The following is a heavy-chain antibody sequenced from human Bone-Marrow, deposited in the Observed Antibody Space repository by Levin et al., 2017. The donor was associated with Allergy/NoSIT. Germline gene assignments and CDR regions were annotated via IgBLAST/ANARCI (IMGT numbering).Heavy chain of an antibody. Sequence: ASVKVSCAASGFTFSYYWMTWVRQAPGKGLEWVANIKQDGSEKYYVDSVKGRFTISRDNAKKSLYLQMNSLRVEDTAVYYCARDHVAADGTGGGSDGMDVWGQGTAVTVSS. V-gene: IGHV3-7*01. CDR2: IKQDGSEK. CDR1: GFTFSYYW. D-gene: IGHD6-13*01. J-gene: IGHJ6*02. CDR3: ARDHVAADGTGGGSDGMDV.